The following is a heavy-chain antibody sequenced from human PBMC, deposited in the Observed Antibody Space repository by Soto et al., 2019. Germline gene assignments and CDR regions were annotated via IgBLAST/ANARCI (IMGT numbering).Heavy chain of an antibody. CDR1: GYTFTGYY. J-gene: IGHJ6*02. Sequence: QVQLVQSGAEVKKPGASVKVSCKASGYTFTGYYMHWVRQAPGQGLEWMGWINPNSGGTNYAQKFQGRVTMTRDTSISTAYMELSRLRSDDTAVYYCARDRPYYYGSASSPSGFMDVWGQGTTVTVSS. D-gene: IGHD3-10*01. V-gene: IGHV1-2*02. CDR3: ARDRPYYYGSASSPSGFMDV. CDR2: INPNSGGT.